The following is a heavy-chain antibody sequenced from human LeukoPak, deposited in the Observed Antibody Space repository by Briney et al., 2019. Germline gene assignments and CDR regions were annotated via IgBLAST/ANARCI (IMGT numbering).Heavy chain of an antibody. CDR3: AKDPPPPIRGSYLYYYYGMDV. CDR2: ISYDGSNK. D-gene: IGHD1-26*01. Sequence: PGGSLRLSCAASGFTFSSYGMHWVRQAPGKGLEWVAVISYDGSNKYYADSVKGRFTISRDNSKNTLYLQMNSLRAKDTAVYYCAKDPPPPIRGSYLYYYYGMDVWGQGTTVTVSS. CDR1: GFTFSSYG. J-gene: IGHJ6*02. V-gene: IGHV3-30*18.